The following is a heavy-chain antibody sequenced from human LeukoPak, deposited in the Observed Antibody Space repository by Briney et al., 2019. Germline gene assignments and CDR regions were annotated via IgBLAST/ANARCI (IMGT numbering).Heavy chain of an antibody. CDR2: INPSGGST. CDR3: ARDGLVSPEDDAFDI. J-gene: IGHJ3*02. Sequence: ASVKVSCKASGYTFTSYYMHWVRQAPGQGLEWMGIINPSGGSTSYAQKFQGRVTMTRDTSTSTVYMELSSLRSEDTAVYYCARDGLVSPEDDAFDIWGQGTMVTVSS. D-gene: IGHD2-21*01. V-gene: IGHV1-46*01. CDR1: GYTFTSYY.